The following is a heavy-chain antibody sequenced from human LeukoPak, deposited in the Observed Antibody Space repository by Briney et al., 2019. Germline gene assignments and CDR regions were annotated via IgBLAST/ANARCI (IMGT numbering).Heavy chain of an antibody. Sequence: GGSLRLSCAASGFTFSSYWMSWVRQAPGKGLEWVANIKKDGTEKKYVDSVKGRFIISRDNAKNSLYLQMNSLRAEDTALYYCAREGGSGWYSGWFDPWGQGTLATVSS. CDR3: AREGGSGWYSGWFDP. J-gene: IGHJ5*02. V-gene: IGHV3-7*01. D-gene: IGHD6-19*01. CDR1: GFTFSSYW. CDR2: IKKDGTEK.